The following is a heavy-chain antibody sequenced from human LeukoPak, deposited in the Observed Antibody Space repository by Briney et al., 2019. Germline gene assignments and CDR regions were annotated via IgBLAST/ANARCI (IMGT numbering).Heavy chain of an antibody. V-gene: IGHV4-34*01. J-gene: IGHJ6*02. D-gene: IGHD3-22*01. Sequence: SETLSLTCAVYGGSFSGYYWSWIRQPPGKGLEWIGEINHSGSTNYNPSLKSRVTISVDTSKNQFSLKLSSVAAADTAVYYCAREYYYDSSYYYGMDVWGQGTTVTVSS. CDR2: INHSGST. CDR3: AREYYYDSSYYYGMDV. CDR1: GGSFSGYY.